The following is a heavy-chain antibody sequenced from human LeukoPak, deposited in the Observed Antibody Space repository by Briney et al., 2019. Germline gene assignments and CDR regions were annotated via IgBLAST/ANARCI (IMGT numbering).Heavy chain of an antibody. CDR2: ISRSGSYT. D-gene: IGHD3-10*02. V-gene: IGHV3-11*05. J-gene: IGHJ4*02. CDR3: ARDSYMFGSDY. CDR1: GFTFSDYY. Sequence: GGSLRLSCAASGFTFSDYYMNWIRQAPGKGLEWVSYISRSGSYTTYADSVKGRFTISRDNAKNSVFLQMNTLRAEDTAIYYCARDSYMFGSDYWGQGTLVTVSS.